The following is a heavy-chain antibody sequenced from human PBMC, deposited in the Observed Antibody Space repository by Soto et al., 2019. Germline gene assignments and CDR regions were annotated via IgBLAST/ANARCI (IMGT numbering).Heavy chain of an antibody. CDR1: GFTFSSYS. D-gene: IGHD2-8*02. V-gene: IGHV3-21*04. CDR2: ISCTSTYI. Sequence: GGSLRLSCAASGFTFSSYSMNWVRQAPGKGLEWVSSISCTSTYIYYADSVNGRFTISRDNAKNSLFLQMNSLRAEDTAIYYCAKARCTGNSFYVPDYWGHGSLVTVSS. J-gene: IGHJ4*01. CDR3: AKARCTGNSFYVPDY.